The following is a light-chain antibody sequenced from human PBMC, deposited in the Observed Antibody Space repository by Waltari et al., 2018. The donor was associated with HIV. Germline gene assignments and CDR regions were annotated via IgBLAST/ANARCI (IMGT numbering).Light chain of an antibody. V-gene: IGKV3-15*01. CDR1: QSVSSN. J-gene: IGKJ4*01. CDR2: GAS. CDR3: QEYNKWPPVLT. Sequence: IVMTQSPATLSVSPGERDTLSCRASQSVSSNLAWYQQKLGQAPRLLIYGASTRATGIPARFSGSGSGTEFTLIISSLQSEDFAVYYCQEYNKWPPVLTFGGGTKVDLK.